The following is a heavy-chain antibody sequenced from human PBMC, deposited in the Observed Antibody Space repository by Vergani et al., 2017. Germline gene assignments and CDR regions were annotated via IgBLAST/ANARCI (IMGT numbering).Heavy chain of an antibody. D-gene: IGHD2-21*02. CDR3: ARNPYCGADCYSDAFDI. CDR2: INHSGST. V-gene: IGHV4-34*01. CDR1: GGSFSDYY. Sequence: QVQLQQWGAGLLKPSETLSLTCAVYGGSFSDYYWSWIRQPPGKGLEWIGEINHSGSTNYNPSLKSRVTISVNTSKNQFSLKLSSVTAADTAVYYCARNPYCGADCYSDAFDIWGQGTMVTVSS. J-gene: IGHJ3*02.